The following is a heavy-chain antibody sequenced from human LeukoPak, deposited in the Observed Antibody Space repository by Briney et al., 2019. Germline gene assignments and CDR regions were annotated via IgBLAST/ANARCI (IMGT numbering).Heavy chain of an antibody. D-gene: IGHD3-10*01. J-gene: IGHJ4*02. CDR3: ARDPDYGWGSPLRLAY. V-gene: IGHV1-69*04. CDR1: GGTFSSYA. Sequence: SVKVSCKASGGTFSSYAISWVRQAPGQGLEWMGRIIPILGIANYAQKFQGRVTITADKSTSTAYMELSSLKSEDTAVYYCARDPDYGWGSPLRLAYWGQGTLVTVSS. CDR2: IIPILGIA.